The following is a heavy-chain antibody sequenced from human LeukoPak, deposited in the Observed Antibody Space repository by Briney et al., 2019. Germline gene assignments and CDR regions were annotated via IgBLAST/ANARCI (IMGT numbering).Heavy chain of an antibody. CDR1: GGSISSYY. Sequence: SETLSLTCTVSGGSISSYYWSWIRQPPGKGLEWIGYIYYSGSTNYNPSLKSRVTISVDTSRNQFSLKLSSVTAADTAVYYCARVISGWTYYYYYYYMDVWGKGTTVTVSS. J-gene: IGHJ6*03. CDR2: IYYSGST. V-gene: IGHV4-59*13. D-gene: IGHD6-19*01. CDR3: ARVISGWTYYYYYYYMDV.